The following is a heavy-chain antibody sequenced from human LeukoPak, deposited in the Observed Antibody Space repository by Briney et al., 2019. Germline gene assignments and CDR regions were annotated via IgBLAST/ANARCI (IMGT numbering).Heavy chain of an antibody. CDR1: GGSFSRYA. Sequence: GSSVKVSCKASGGSFSRYAISWVRQAPGQGLEWMGGIIPIFGTANYAQKFQGRVTITADESTSTAYMELSSLRSEDTAVYYCARDRYCSSTSCYWFDPWGQGTLVTVSS. CDR2: IIPIFGTA. D-gene: IGHD2-2*01. V-gene: IGHV1-69*01. CDR3: ARDRYCSSTSCYWFDP. J-gene: IGHJ5*02.